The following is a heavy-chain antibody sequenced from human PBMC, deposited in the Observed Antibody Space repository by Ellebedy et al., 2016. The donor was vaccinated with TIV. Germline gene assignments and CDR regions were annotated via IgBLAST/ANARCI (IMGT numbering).Heavy chain of an antibody. CDR2: IKLDGSEK. D-gene: IGHD3-22*01. Sequence: GESLKISCAASGFTFSSYWMSWVRQAPGKGLEWVANIKLDGSEKYYVDSVKGRFTISRDNAKNSLYLQMNSLRAEDTAVYYCARVYDSIDYWGQGTLVTVSS. CDR3: ARVYDSIDY. J-gene: IGHJ4*02. V-gene: IGHV3-7*01. CDR1: GFTFSSYW.